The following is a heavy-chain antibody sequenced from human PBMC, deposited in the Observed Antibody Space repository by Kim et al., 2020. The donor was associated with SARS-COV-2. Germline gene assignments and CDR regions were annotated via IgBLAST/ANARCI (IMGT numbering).Heavy chain of an antibody. D-gene: IGHD3-9*01. V-gene: IGHV1-18*01. CDR2: ISTDNGDT. CDR3: ASGRFYDVLTGYVALDY. J-gene: IGHJ4*01. CDR1: GHTFSSSA. Sequence: ASVKVSCKISGHTFSSSAITWVRQAPGQGLEWMGWISTDNGDTKSAEKVQGRVTLSTDTSTSTAYMELRNLRSDDTAVYYCASGRFYDVLTGYVALDYWG.